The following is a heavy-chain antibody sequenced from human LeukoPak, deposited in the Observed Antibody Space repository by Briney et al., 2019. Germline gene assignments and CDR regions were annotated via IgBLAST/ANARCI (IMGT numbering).Heavy chain of an antibody. CDR2: ISNNGGGT. V-gene: IGHV3-64*01. CDR3: AREHYGGNDY. Sequence: GGSLRLSCAASGFTFSNYVMHWVRQAPGKGLESVSAISNNGGGTYYANSVKGRFTISRDNSKNTLYLQMGNLRAEDMAVYYCAREHYGGNDYWGQGILVTVSS. CDR1: GFTFSNYV. D-gene: IGHD4-23*01. J-gene: IGHJ4*02.